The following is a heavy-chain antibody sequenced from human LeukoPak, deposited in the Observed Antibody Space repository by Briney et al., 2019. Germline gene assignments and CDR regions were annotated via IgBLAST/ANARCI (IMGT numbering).Heavy chain of an antibody. J-gene: IGHJ3*02. CDR1: GFTFSSYA. D-gene: IGHD6-13*01. CDR2: ISYDGSNK. CDR3: ARGLQQLVRDAFDI. Sequence: GGSLRLSCAASGFTFSSYAMHWVRQAPGKGLEWVAVISYDGSNKYYADSVKGRFTISRDNSKNTLYLQMNSLRAEDTAVYYCARGLQQLVRDAFDIWGQGTMVTVSS. V-gene: IGHV3-30-3*01.